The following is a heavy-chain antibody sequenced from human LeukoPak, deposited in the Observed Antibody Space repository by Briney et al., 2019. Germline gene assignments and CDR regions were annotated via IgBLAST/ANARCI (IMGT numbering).Heavy chain of an antibody. Sequence: GGSLRLSCAASGFTFSNYWMSWVRQAPGKGLEWVANIKPGGSEKYYVDSVKGRFTISRDNAKNSLYLQMNSLRAEDTAIYYCTRDFGSIVVVTAIVDWGQGTLVTVSS. V-gene: IGHV3-7*01. D-gene: IGHD2-21*02. CDR3: TRDFGSIVVVTAIVD. CDR2: IKPGGSEK. J-gene: IGHJ4*02. CDR1: GFTFSNYW.